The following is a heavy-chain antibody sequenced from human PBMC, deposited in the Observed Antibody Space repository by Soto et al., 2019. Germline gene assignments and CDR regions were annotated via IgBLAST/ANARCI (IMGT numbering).Heavy chain of an antibody. J-gene: IGHJ5*02. CDR2: ISYSGST. Sequence: QVQLQESGPGLVKPSQTLSVTCTVSGGSISSGGYYWSWIRQHPGKGLEWIGYISYSGSTYYNPSLRSRVTISVDMSKNQCSLKLSSVTAADTAVYYCARDGSDYEGWFDPWGQGTLVTVSS. CDR3: ARDGSDYEGWFDP. D-gene: IGHD4-17*01. CDR1: GGSISSGGYY. V-gene: IGHV4-31*03.